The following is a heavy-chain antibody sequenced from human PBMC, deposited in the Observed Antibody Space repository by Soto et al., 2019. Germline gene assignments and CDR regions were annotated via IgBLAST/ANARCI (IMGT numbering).Heavy chain of an antibody. CDR2: IYSGGST. CDR1: GFTVSSNY. CDR3: ARTDRDYYGSGRRNWFDP. Sequence: EVQLVESGGGLVQPGGSLRLSCAASGFTVSSNYMSWVRQAPGKGLEWVSVIYSGGSTYYADSVKGRFTISRDNSKHTLYLQMNSLRAEDTAVYYCARTDRDYYGSGRRNWFDPWGQGTLVTVSS. V-gene: IGHV3-66*01. D-gene: IGHD3-10*01. J-gene: IGHJ5*02.